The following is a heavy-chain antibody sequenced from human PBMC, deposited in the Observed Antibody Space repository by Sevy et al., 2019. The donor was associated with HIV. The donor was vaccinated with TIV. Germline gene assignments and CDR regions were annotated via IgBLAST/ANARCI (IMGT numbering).Heavy chain of an antibody. V-gene: IGHV3-7*01. Sequence: GSLRLSCAASRFTFENYWMTWVRQAPGKGLEWVANIKPDGSESYYLDSVKGRFTFSRDNTKNSLFLQMNNMKAEDTAIYYCARSGGYGWDFWGQGTMVTVSS. D-gene: IGHD3-10*01. CDR3: ARSGGYGWDF. CDR2: IKPDGSES. J-gene: IGHJ6*02. CDR1: RFTFENYW.